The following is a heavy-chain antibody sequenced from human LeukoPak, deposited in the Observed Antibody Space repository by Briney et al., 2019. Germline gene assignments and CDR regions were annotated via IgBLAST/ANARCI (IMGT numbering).Heavy chain of an antibody. CDR2: IKNDGKIT. V-gene: IGHV3-74*01. J-gene: IGHJ4*02. CDR3: AGCDCSSTSCYTGCDY. CDR1: EFTFNNYW. Sequence: GGSLRLSCAASEFTFNNYWMHWVRQAPGKGLVWVSRIKNDGKITTYADSVKGRFTTSRDNSKNTLYLQMNSLRAEDTAVYYCAGCDCSSTSCYTGCDYWGQGTLVTVSS. D-gene: IGHD2-2*02.